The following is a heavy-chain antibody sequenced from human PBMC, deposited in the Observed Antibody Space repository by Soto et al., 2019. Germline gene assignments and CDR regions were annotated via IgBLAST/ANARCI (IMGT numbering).Heavy chain of an antibody. CDR2: IWYDGSNK. V-gene: IGHV3-33*06. Sequence: GGSLRLSCAASGFTFSSYGMHWVRQAPGKGLEWVAVIWYDGSNKYYADSVKGRFTISRDNSKNTLYLQMNSLRAEDTAVYYCAKDLVPGARVGSPDYWGQGTLVTVSS. CDR1: GFTFSSYG. CDR3: AKDLVPGARVGSPDY. D-gene: IGHD1-26*01. J-gene: IGHJ4*02.